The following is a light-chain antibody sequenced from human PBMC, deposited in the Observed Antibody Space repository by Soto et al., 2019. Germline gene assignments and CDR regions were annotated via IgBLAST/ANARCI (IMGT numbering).Light chain of an antibody. Sequence: DIQMTQSPSSLSASVGDRVTITCLASQGISNYFAWYQQKPGKVPKLLIYAASTLQSGVPSRFSGSGYGTDFTLTISSLQPEDVATYYCQKYNSAPRTFGQGTKVEIK. J-gene: IGKJ1*01. CDR2: AAS. CDR3: QKYNSAPRT. CDR1: QGISNY. V-gene: IGKV1-27*01.